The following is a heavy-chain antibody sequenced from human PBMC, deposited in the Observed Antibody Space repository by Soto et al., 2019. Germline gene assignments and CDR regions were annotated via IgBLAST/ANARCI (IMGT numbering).Heavy chain of an antibody. CDR2: IYHRGST. V-gene: IGHV4-30-2*01. Sequence: PSETLSLTCAVSGGSISSGGYSWSWIRQPPGKGLEWIGYIYHRGSTYYNPYLKSRVTISVDRSKNQFSLKLSSVTAADTAVYYCARGGVDYYDSSGYYFSPYYFDYWGQGTLVTVSS. CDR1: GGSISSGGYS. CDR3: ARGGVDYYDSSGYYFSPYYFDY. D-gene: IGHD3-22*01. J-gene: IGHJ4*02.